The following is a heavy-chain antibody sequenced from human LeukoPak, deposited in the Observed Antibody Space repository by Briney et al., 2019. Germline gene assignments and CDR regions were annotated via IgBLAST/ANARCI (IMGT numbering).Heavy chain of an antibody. CDR2: IYYSGST. CDR3: ARHSSVRGVMGAFDI. V-gene: IGHV4-59*08. D-gene: IGHD3-10*01. CDR1: GGSISSYY. J-gene: IGHJ3*02. Sequence: SETLSLTCTVSGGSISSYYWSWIRQPPGKGLEWIGYIYYSGSTNYNPSLKSRVTISVDTSKNQFSLKLSSVTAADTAVYYCARHSSVRGVMGAFDIWGQGTVVTVSS.